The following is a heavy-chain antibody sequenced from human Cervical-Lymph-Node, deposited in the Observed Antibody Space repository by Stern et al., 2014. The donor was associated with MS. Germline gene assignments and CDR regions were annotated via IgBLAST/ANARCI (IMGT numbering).Heavy chain of an antibody. D-gene: IGHD6-25*01. CDR3: SRGLQGGF. J-gene: IGHJ4*02. CDR2: IEQDGSEE. V-gene: IGHV3-7*01. CDR1: GFTFSNHW. Sequence: EVQLVESGGGLVQPGGSLRLSCAASGFTFSNHWMNWVRQAPGKGVEWVANIEQDGSEEYYVDSVKGRFTISRDNAKNSLYLQMNSLRAEDTAVYYCSRGLQGGFWGQGTLVTVSS.